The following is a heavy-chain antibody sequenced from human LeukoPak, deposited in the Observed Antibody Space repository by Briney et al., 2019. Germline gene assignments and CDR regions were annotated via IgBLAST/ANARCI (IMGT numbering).Heavy chain of an antibody. CDR1: GYSFTSYW. CDR2: IYPGDSDT. J-gene: IGHJ4*02. Sequence: GESLKISCKGSGYSFTSYWIGWVRQMPGKGLEWMGIIYPGDSDTRYSPSFQGQVTISADKSISTAYLKWSSLKASDTAMYYCVRPGTYCSGGSCYPTKGYYFDYWGQGTLVTVSS. V-gene: IGHV5-51*01. D-gene: IGHD2-15*01. CDR3: VRPGTYCSGGSCYPTKGYYFDY.